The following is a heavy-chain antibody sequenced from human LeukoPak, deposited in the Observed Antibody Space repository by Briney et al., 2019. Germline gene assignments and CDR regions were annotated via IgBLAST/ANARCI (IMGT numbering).Heavy chain of an antibody. CDR2: ISSSSSYI. J-gene: IGHJ4*02. CDR1: GFTFSSYS. CDR3: ASYLYWWSDLGY. D-gene: IGHD2-8*02. V-gene: IGHV3-21*01. Sequence: GGSLRLSCAASGFTFSSYSMNWVRQAPGKGLEWVSSISSSSSYIYYADSVKGRFTISRDNAKNSLYLQMSSLRAEDTAVYYCASYLYWWSDLGYWGQGTLVTVSS.